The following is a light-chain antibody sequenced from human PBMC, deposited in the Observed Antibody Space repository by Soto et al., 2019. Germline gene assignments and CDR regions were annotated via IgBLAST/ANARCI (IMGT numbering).Light chain of an antibody. CDR2: GAS. J-gene: IGKJ1*01. Sequence: ERELTQSPAIGSASPGERATLSCKAGQSISRALAWYQQKAGQAPRLLIYGASARATGVPASFSGFGSGTEYSLTIRTLQSGDFAVYYCQQYKNWPPTTFGQGTKVDIK. CDR3: QQYKNWPPTT. CDR1: QSISRA. V-gene: IGKV3-15*01.